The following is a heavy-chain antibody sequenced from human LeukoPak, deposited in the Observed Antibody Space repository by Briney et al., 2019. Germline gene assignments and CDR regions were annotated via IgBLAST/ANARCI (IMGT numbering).Heavy chain of an antibody. V-gene: IGHV3-48*04. CDR2: ISSSGSTI. CDR3: ARDGYYDSYGMDV. D-gene: IGHD3-22*01. Sequence: GGSLRLSCAASGFTFSSYSMNWVRQAPGKGLEWVSYISSSGSTIDYADSVKGRFTISRDNAKNSLYLQMNSLRAEDTAVYYCARDGYYDSYGMDVWGQGTTVTVSS. J-gene: IGHJ6*02. CDR1: GFTFSSYS.